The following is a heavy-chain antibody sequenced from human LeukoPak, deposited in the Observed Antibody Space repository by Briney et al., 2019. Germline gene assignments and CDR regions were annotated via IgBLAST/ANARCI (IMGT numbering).Heavy chain of an antibody. CDR1: GGTFSSYA. Sequence: SVKVSCKASGGTFSSYAINWVRQAPGQGLEWMGRIIPVLGIANYAQKFQGGVTITADKSTTTAYMELSSLRSEDTAVYYCARGGYDSRGDYFDYWGQGTLVTVSS. V-gene: IGHV1-69*04. CDR2: IIPVLGIA. J-gene: IGHJ4*02. D-gene: IGHD3-22*01. CDR3: ARGGYDSRGDYFDY.